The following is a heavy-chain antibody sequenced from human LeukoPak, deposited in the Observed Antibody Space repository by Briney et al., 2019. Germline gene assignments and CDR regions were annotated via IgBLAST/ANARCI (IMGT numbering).Heavy chain of an antibody. Sequence: GGSLRLSCAASGFTFSSYAMSWVRQASGKGLEWVGRIRSKANSYATAYAASVKGRFTISRDDSKNTAYLQMNSLKTEDTAVYYCTRRAYYYDSSGENDYWGQGTLVTVSS. CDR3: TRRAYYYDSSGENDY. CDR2: IRSKANSYAT. D-gene: IGHD3-22*01. CDR1: GFTFSSYA. J-gene: IGHJ4*02. V-gene: IGHV3-73*01.